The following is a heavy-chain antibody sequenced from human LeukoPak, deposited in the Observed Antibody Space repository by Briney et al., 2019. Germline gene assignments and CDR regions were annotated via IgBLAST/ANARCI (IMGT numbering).Heavy chain of an antibody. J-gene: IGHJ1*01. CDR3: ARHGPYSSSWYQYFQH. D-gene: IGHD6-13*01. V-gene: IGHV4-59*08. Sequence: PSETLSLTCTVSGGSISSYYWSWIRQPPGKGLEWIGYIYYSGSTNYNPSLKSRVTISVDTSKNQFSLKLSSVTAADTAVYYCARHGPYSSSWYQYFQHWGRGTLVTVSS. CDR1: GGSISSYY. CDR2: IYYSGST.